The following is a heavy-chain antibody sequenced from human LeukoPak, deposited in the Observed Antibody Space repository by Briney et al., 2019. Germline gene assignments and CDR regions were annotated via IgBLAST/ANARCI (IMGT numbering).Heavy chain of an antibody. Sequence: ASVKVSCKASGYTFTDYFMNWVRQAPGQGLEWMGWINPKSGGTVYAQKFQGRVTMTRDTSISTAYMELSRLRSDDTAVYYCARGDYSNPMTLFDYWGQGTLVTVSS. V-gene: IGHV1-2*02. CDR2: INPKSGGT. J-gene: IGHJ4*02. CDR1: GYTFTDYF. D-gene: IGHD4-11*01. CDR3: ARGDYSNPMTLFDY.